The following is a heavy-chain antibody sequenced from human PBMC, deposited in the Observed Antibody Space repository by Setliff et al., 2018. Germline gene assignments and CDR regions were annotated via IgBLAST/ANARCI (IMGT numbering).Heavy chain of an antibody. D-gene: IGHD1-1*01. CDR1: GDSFSGYF. CDR3: ARDVWGAGTGWFDP. Sequence: PSETLSLTCAVYGDSFSGYFWTWIRQPPGKGLEWIGDIDQSGSTNYNPSLKSRLTISVDTSKNHLSLNLTSVTAADTAVYYCARDVWGAGTGWFDPWGLGILVTVS. CDR2: IDQSGST. J-gene: IGHJ5*02. V-gene: IGHV4-34*01.